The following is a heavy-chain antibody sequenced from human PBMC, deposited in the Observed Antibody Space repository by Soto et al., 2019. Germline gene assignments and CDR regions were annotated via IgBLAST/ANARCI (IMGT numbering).Heavy chain of an antibody. J-gene: IGHJ4*02. CDR3: AKDHSLTTGSTLDY. D-gene: IGHD4-4*01. Sequence: GGSLILSCAASGFTFSSYAMSWVRQAPGKGLEWVSAISGSGGSTYYADSVKGRFTISRDNSKNTLYLQMNSLRAEDTAVYYCAKDHSLTTGSTLDYWGQGTLVTVSS. CDR2: ISGSGGST. CDR1: GFTFSSYA. V-gene: IGHV3-23*01.